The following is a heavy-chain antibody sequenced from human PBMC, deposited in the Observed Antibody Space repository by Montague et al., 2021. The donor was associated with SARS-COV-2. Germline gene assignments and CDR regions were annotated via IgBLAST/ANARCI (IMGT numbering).Heavy chain of an antibody. Sequence: SLRLSCAASGFTFRSFGMHWVRQAPGKGLEWVAALWYDGGNKYYADSVKGRFTISRDNSKNTLYLQMNSLRAEDTAVYYCARELRGFSTSWYALDSWGQGTLVTVSS. CDR3: ARELRGFSTSWYALDS. CDR1: GFTFRSFG. CDR2: LWYDGGNK. V-gene: IGHV3-33*01. J-gene: IGHJ4*02. D-gene: IGHD6-13*01.